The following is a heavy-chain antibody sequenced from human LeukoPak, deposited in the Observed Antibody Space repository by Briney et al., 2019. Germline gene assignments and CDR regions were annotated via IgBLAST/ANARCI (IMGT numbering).Heavy chain of an antibody. V-gene: IGHV3-74*01. J-gene: IGHJ4*02. D-gene: IGHD3-22*01. CDR1: GFTFSSYW. Sequence: PGGSLRLSCAASGFTFSSYWMHWVRQAPGKGLVWVSRINSDGSSTSYADSVKGRFTISRDNAKNTLYLQMNSLRAEDTAVYYCARGSYDSSGCFDYWGQGPLVTVS. CDR3: ARGSYDSSGCFDY. CDR2: INSDGSST.